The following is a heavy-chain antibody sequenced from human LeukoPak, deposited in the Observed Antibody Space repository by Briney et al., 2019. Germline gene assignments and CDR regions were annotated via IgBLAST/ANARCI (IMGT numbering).Heavy chain of an antibody. CDR2: ISASGDST. CDR3: AKDSDSGYSSEDS. V-gene: IGHV3-23*01. D-gene: IGHD6-19*01. Sequence: GGSLGLSCTASGFTFSNFAMSWVRQAPGKGLEWVSAISASGDSTYYVDSVKGRFTISRDNSKNTLYLQTNSLRAEDTAIYYCAKDSDSGYSSEDSWGQGTLVTVSS. J-gene: IGHJ4*02. CDR1: GFTFSNFA.